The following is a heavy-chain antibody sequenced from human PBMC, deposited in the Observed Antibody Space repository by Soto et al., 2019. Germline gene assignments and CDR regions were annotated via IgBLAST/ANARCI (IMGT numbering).Heavy chain of an antibody. CDR3: ARERAVVVVAATPWFDP. Sequence: GASVKVSCKASGGTFSSYAISWVRQAPGQGLEWMGGIIPIFGTANYAQKFQGRVTITADESTSTAYMELSSLRSEDTAVYYCARERAVVVVAATPWFDPWGQGTLVTVSS. V-gene: IGHV1-69*13. CDR1: GGTFSSYA. CDR2: IIPIFGTA. J-gene: IGHJ5*02. D-gene: IGHD2-15*01.